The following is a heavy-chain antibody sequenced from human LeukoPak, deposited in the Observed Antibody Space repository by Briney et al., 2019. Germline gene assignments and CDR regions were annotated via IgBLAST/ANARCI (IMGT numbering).Heavy chain of an antibody. J-gene: IGHJ5*02. CDR1: GLSFSSYN. CDR2: ITASDTTK. CDR3: AAASAFSSSWRS. V-gene: IGHV3-48*01. D-gene: IGHD6-13*01. Sequence: GVSLRLSCAASGLSFSSYNMNWVRQAPGKGPEWVAYITASDTTKYYADSVKGRFTISRDNAKKSLFLQMNSLSPEDTAVYYCAAASAFSSSWRSWGQGTVVTVSS.